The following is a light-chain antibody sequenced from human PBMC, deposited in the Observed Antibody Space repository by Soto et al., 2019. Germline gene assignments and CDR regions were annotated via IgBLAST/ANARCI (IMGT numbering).Light chain of an antibody. Sequence: EIVLTQSPGTLSLLPGERATLSCRASQSVSSSSLAWYQQKPGQALRLLIYGASSRATGIPDRFSGSGSGTDFTLTISRLEPDDFAVYYCLQYGGSPRTFGQGTKEEIK. J-gene: IGKJ1*01. CDR1: QSVSSSS. CDR2: GAS. CDR3: LQYGGSPRT. V-gene: IGKV3-20*01.